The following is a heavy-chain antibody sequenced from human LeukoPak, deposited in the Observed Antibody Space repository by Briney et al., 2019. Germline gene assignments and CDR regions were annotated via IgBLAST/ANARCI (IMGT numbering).Heavy chain of an antibody. CDR3: VRGRYYYDN. V-gene: IGHV4-59*09. CDR2: IYPPATP. J-gene: IGHJ4*02. Sequence: LEWIVSIYPPATPNYTPSLQSRLPISADTSNTQFSLKLSSVTAADTAIYYCVRGRYYYDNWGQGTLVTVSS.